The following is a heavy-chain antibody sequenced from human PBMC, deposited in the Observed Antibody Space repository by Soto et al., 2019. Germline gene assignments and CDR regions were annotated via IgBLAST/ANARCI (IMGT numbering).Heavy chain of an antibody. J-gene: IGHJ5*02. CDR3: ARVRIRPENWFDP. CDR2: IYYSGST. CDR1: GGSISSGGYY. D-gene: IGHD2-15*01. V-gene: IGHV4-31*03. Sequence: SETLSLTCTVSGGSISSGGYYWSWIRQHPGKGLEWIWYIYYSGSTYYNPSLKSRVTISVDTSKNQFSLKLSSVTAADTAVYYCARVRIRPENWFDPWGQGTLVTVSS.